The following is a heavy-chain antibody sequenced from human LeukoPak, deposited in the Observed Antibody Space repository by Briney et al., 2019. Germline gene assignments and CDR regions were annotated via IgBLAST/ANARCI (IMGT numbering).Heavy chain of an antibody. D-gene: IGHD2-2*01. J-gene: IGHJ6*02. Sequence: GASVKVSCKASGYTFTSYDINWVRQATGQGLEWMGWMNPNSGNTGYAQKSQGRVTMTRNTSISTAYMELSSLRSEDTAVYYCARRRGVVPVVRVRPYGMDVWGQGTTVTVSS. CDR3: ARRRGVVPVVRVRPYGMDV. CDR1: GYTFTSYD. V-gene: IGHV1-8*01. CDR2: MNPNSGNT.